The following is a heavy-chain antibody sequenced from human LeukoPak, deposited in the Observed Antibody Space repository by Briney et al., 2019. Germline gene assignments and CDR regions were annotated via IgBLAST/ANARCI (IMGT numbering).Heavy chain of an antibody. CDR1: GDSIDSYY. D-gene: IGHD5-12*01. V-gene: IGHV4-59*12. J-gene: IGHJ4*02. CDR2: ILYRGTT. Sequence: PSETLSLTCTVSGDSIDSYYWSWIRQPPGKGLEWIGYILYRGTTSYNPFLKSRVTISVDTSKNQFSLKLNSVTAADTAVYYCARLPRYGGYDHFDYWGQGILVIVSS. CDR3: ARLPRYGGYDHFDY.